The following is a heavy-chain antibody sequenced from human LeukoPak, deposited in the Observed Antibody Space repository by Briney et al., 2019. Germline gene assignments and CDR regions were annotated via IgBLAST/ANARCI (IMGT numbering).Heavy chain of an antibody. J-gene: IGHJ5*02. CDR1: GGTFSSYA. CDR3: ARENRMLSTSLTNWFDP. D-gene: IGHD2-2*01. Sequence: ASVKVSCKASGGTFSSYAISWVRQAPGQGLEWMGIINPSGGSTSYAQKFQGRVTMTRDMSTSTVYMELSSLRSEDTAVYYCARENRMLSTSLTNWFDPWGQGTLVTVSS. CDR2: INPSGGST. V-gene: IGHV1-46*01.